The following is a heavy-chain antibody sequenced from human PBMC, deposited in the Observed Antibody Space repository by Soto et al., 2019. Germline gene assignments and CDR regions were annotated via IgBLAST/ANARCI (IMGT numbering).Heavy chain of an antibody. D-gene: IGHD6-6*01. CDR1: GYTFTGYY. CDR2: VNAGNGNT. J-gene: IGHJ5*02. CDR3: ARGGIAARPRWFDP. Sequence: ASVKVSCKASGYTFTGYYMHWVRQAPGQGLEWMGWVNAGNGNTKYSQKFQGRVTITRDTSASTAYMELSSLRSEDTAVYYCARGGIAARPRWFDPWGQGTLVTVSS. V-gene: IGHV1-3*01.